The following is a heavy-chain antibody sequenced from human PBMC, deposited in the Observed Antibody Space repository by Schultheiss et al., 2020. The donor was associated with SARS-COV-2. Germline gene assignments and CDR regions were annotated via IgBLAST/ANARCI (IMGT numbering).Heavy chain of an antibody. J-gene: IGHJ4*02. CDR3: AKVPRVYSSGWLV. Sequence: GGSLRLSCAASGFTFSSYAMSWIRQAPGKGLEWVSSISSSSSYIYYADSVKGRFTISRDNAKNSLYLQMNSLRAEDTALYYCAKVPRVYSSGWLVWGQGTLVTVSS. D-gene: IGHD6-19*01. CDR2: ISSSSSYI. V-gene: IGHV3-21*04. CDR1: GFTFSSYA.